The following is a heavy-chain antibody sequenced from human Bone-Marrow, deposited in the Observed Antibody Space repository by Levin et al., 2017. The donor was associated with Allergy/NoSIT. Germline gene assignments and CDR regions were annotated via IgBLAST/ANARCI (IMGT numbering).Heavy chain of an antibody. J-gene: IGHJ5*02. Sequence: HSGGSLRLSCAASGFTFSRYGMHWIRQAPGKGLEWVAVIWYDGTNKYYADSVKGRVTISRDNSRNTLYLQMNSLRAEDTAVYYCARLDGSCSSLSCEGWPNWFDPWGQGTLVTVSS. CDR2: IWYDGTNK. D-gene: IGHD2-2*01. V-gene: IGHV3-33*01. CDR1: GFTFSRYG. CDR3: ARLDGSCSSLSCEGWPNWFDP.